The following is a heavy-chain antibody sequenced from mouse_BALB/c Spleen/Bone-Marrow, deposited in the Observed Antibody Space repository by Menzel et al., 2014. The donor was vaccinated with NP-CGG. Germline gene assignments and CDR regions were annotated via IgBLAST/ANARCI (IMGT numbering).Heavy chain of an antibody. CDR3: AMGYHGYYAMDY. Sequence: QVQLQQSGPELVRPGVSVKISCKGSGYTFTEYAMHWVKQSHAKSLEWIGVISTYSGNTNYNQKFEGKATLTVDKSSSTAFMELARLTSEDSAIYFCAMGYHGYYAMDYWGQGTSVTVSS. CDR1: GYTFTEYA. D-gene: IGHD2-14*01. V-gene: IGHV1-67*01. CDR2: ISTYSGNT. J-gene: IGHJ4*01.